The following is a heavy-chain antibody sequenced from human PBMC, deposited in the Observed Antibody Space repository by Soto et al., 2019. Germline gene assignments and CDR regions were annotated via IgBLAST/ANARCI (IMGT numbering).Heavy chain of an antibody. CDR2: IGGDGGGT. D-gene: IGHD3-10*01. CDR3: TRVVDGSAGEFDY. Sequence: PGGSLRLSCAASGFPLRNYWMHWVRQAPGEGLVWVSRIGGDGGGTTYAGSVKGRFTISRDNAKNTLYLQMNSLRAEDSAVYYCTRVVDGSAGEFDYWGQGTLVTVSS. V-gene: IGHV3-74*01. CDR1: GFPLRNYW. J-gene: IGHJ4*02.